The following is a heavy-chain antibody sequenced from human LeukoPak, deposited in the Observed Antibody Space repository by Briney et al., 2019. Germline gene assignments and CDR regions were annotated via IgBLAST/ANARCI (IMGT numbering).Heavy chain of an antibody. CDR3: ARDVVRDYFDY. CDR2: IHHSGNT. Sequence: SETLSLTCTVSGGSISSYYWSWIRQPPGKGLEWIGYIHHSGNTYYNPSLKSRVNISLDTSKNQFSLKLSSGTAADTAVYYCARDVVRDYFDYWGQGTPVTVSS. J-gene: IGHJ4*02. V-gene: IGHV4-30-4*01. D-gene: IGHD2-21*01. CDR1: GGSISSYY.